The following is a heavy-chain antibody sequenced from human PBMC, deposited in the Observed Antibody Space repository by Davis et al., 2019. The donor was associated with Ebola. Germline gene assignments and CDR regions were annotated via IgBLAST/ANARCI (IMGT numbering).Heavy chain of an antibody. CDR1: GFTFSSYG. CDR3: AKAGRPGGYFDY. D-gene: IGHD3-10*01. Sequence: PGGSLRLSCAASGFTFSSYGMHWVRQAPGKGLEWVAVISYDGSNKYYADSVKGRFTISRDNSKNTLYLQMNSLRAEDTAVYYCAKAGRPGGYFDYWGQGTLVTVSS. V-gene: IGHV3-30*18. J-gene: IGHJ4*02. CDR2: ISYDGSNK.